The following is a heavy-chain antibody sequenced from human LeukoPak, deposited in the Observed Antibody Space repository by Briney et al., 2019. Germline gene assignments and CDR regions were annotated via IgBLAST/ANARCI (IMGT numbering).Heavy chain of an antibody. J-gene: IGHJ6*02. V-gene: IGHV3-53*04. Sequence: PGGSLRLSCAASGFTVSSNYMSWVRQAPGKGLEWVSVIYSGGSTYYADSVKGRFTISRHNSKNTLYLQMNSLRAEDTAVYYCARVGGSGSYYIHYGMDVWGQGTTVTVPS. CDR1: GFTVSSNY. CDR2: IYSGGST. CDR3: ARVGGSGSYYIHYGMDV. D-gene: IGHD3-10*01.